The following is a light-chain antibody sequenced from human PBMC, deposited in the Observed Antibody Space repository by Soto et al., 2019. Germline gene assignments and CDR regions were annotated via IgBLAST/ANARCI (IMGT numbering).Light chain of an antibody. CDR1: QDIGYW. CDR3: QQANSFPLS. J-gene: IGKJ5*01. V-gene: IGKV1-12*01. CDR2: AAL. Sequence: DIQMTQSPLSVSASVGDRVIITCXASQDIGYWLAWYRQIPGKAPKLLIYAALSLQSGVSSRFSGSGSGTNFTLTINSLQPEDVAFYYCQQANSFPLSFGQGTLLEIK.